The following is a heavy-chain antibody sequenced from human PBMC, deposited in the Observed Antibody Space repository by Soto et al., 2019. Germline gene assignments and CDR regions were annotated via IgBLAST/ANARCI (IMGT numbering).Heavy chain of an antibody. J-gene: IGHJ4*02. CDR1: GFTFSSYA. D-gene: IGHD2-15*01. Sequence: GGSLRLSCAASGFTFSSYAMSWVRQAPEKGLEWVSAISGSGGSTYYADSVKGRFTISRDNSKNTLYLQMNSLRAEDTAVYYCAKVTDIVVVVAATNFDYWGQGTLVTVSS. CDR2: ISGSGGST. V-gene: IGHV3-23*01. CDR3: AKVTDIVVVVAATNFDY.